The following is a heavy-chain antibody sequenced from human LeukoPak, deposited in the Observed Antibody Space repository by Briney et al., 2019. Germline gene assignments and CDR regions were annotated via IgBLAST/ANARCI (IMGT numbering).Heavy chain of an antibody. Sequence: ASVKVFCKASGYTLTSYYMHWVRQAPGQGLEWMGIINPSGGSTSYAQKFQGRVTMTRDTSTSTVYMELSSLRSEDTAVYYCARDDYYDSSEMETGYWGQGTLVTVSS. D-gene: IGHD3-22*01. CDR3: ARDDYYDSSEMETGY. CDR1: GYTLTSYY. CDR2: INPSGGST. V-gene: IGHV1-46*01. J-gene: IGHJ4*02.